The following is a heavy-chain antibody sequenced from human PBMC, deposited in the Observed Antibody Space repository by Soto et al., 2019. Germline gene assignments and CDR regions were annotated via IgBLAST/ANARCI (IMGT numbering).Heavy chain of an antibody. D-gene: IGHD6-6*01. J-gene: IGHJ5*02. CDR3: ARAISSSPSPGLNWFDP. Sequence: PSETLSLTCAVFGGSFSGYYWNWIRQPPGKGLEWIGTINYSGSTNYNPSLKNRVTISVDTSKNQFSLKLSSVTAADTAVYYCARAISSSPSPGLNWFDPWRQGTLVTVSS. CDR1: GGSFSGYY. CDR2: INYSGST. V-gene: IGHV4-34*01.